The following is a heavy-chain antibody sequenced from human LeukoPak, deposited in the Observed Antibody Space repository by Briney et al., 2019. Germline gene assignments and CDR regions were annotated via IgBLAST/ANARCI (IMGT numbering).Heavy chain of an antibody. CDR2: INHSGST. CDR3: ARASIRGDDY. J-gene: IGHJ4*02. CDR1: GGSFSGYY. V-gene: IGHV4-34*01. D-gene: IGHD3-10*01. Sequence: SETLSLTCAVCGGSFSGYYWSWIRQPPGKGLEWIGEINHSGSTNYNPSLKSRVTISVDTSKNQFSLKLSSVTAADTAVYYCARASIRGDDYWGQGTLVTVSS.